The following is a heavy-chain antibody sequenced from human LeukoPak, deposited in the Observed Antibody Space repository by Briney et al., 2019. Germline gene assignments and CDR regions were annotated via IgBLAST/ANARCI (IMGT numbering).Heavy chain of an antibody. CDR1: GFTFDDYG. D-gene: IGHD1-26*01. Sequence: GESLRLSCAASGFTFDDYGMSWVRQAPGKGLEWVSGINWNGGSTGYADSVKGRFTISRDNAKNSLYLQMNSLRAEDTALYYCASHQGGSYSLAWFDPWGQGTLVTVSS. CDR2: INWNGGST. CDR3: ASHQGGSYSLAWFDP. V-gene: IGHV3-20*04. J-gene: IGHJ5*02.